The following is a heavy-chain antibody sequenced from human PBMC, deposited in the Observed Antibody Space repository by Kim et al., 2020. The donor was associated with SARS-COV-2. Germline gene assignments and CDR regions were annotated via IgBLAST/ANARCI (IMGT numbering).Heavy chain of an antibody. V-gene: IGHV3-30-3*01. CDR2: ISYDGSNK. D-gene: IGHD3-3*01. CDR1: GFTFSSYA. CDR3: ARGDYDFWSGYLFDY. J-gene: IGHJ4*02. Sequence: GGSLRLSCAASGFTFSSYAMHWVRQAPGKGLEWVAVISYDGSNKYYADSVKGRFTISRDNSKNTLYLQMNSLRAEDTAVYYCARGDYDFWSGYLFDYWGQGTLVTVSS.